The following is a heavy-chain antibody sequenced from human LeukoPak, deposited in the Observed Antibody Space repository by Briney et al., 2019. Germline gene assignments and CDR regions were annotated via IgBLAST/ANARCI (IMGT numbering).Heavy chain of an antibody. CDR3: ARMVVRVRGVITTYYYYYGMDV. CDR2: INHSGST. D-gene: IGHD3-10*01. CDR1: GGSFSGYY. V-gene: IGHV4-34*01. Sequence: SETLSLTCAVYGGSFSGYYWSWIRQPPGKGLEWIGEINHSGSTNYNPSLKSRVTISVDTSKNQFSLKLSFVTAADTAVYYCARMVVRVRGVITTYYYYYGMDVWGQGTTVTVSS. J-gene: IGHJ6*02.